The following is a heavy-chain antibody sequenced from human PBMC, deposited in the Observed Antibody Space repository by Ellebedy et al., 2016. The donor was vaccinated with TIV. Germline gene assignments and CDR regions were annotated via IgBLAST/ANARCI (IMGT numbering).Heavy chain of an antibody. Sequence: GGSLRLXXGASGFTFSIAGMTWVRQAPGKGLEWVATIDFSGTGTYYADSVKGRFIISRDNTKNLVFLQMNSLGVEDTAVYYCARDGSEWSRGHWGQGTLVTVSS. J-gene: IGHJ4*02. CDR3: ARDGSEWSRGH. D-gene: IGHD3-3*01. CDR1: GFTFSIAG. CDR2: IDFSGTGT. V-gene: IGHV3-21*06.